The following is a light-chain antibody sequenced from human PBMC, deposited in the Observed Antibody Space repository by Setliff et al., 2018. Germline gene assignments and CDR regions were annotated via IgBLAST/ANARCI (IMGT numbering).Light chain of an antibody. CDR2: DVS. CDR1: SSDVGAYNY. CDR3: SSYTSTRTVI. V-gene: IGLV2-14*03. Sequence: QSALTQPVSVSGSPGQSITISCTGTSSDVGAYNYVSWYQRHPGEAPKLLLYDVSNRPSGISNRFSGSKSGSTASLTITGLQAEDEADYFCSSYTSTRTVIFGGGTKVTVL. J-gene: IGLJ2*01.